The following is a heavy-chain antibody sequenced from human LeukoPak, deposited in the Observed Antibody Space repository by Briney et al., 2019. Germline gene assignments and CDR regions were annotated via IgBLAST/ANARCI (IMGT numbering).Heavy chain of an antibody. J-gene: IGHJ4*02. Sequence: SETLSLTCTVSGGSISSSSYYWGWIRQPPGKGLEWIGSIYYSGSTYYNPSLKSRVTISVDTSKNQFSLKLSSVTAADTAVYYCARYIGWPGYSSGWYFDYWGQGTLVTVSS. CDR3: ARYIGWPGYSSGWYFDY. CDR2: IYYSGST. D-gene: IGHD6-19*01. CDR1: GGSISSSSYY. V-gene: IGHV4-39*01.